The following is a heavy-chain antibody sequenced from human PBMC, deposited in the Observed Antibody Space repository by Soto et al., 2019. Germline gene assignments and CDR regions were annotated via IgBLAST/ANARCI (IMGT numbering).Heavy chain of an antibody. CDR1: GLIFSDYH. J-gene: IGHJ6*02. CDR3: AMLGGWYGGSSGMDG. V-gene: IGHV3-72*01. CDR2: IRRKANSYTT. Sequence: EVQLVESGGGLVQPGGSLRLSCAASGLIFSDYHMDWVRQAPGKGLEWVGRIRRKANSYTTEYAASVNGRFTISRDDSKNPRYAQKNSLKSEDTAVYYGAMLGGWYGGSSGMDGWGQGTTVTVSS. D-gene: IGHD6-19*01.